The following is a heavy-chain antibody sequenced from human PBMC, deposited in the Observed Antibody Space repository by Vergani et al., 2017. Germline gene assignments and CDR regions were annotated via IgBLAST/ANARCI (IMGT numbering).Heavy chain of an antibody. Sequence: QLQLQESGPGLVKPSQTLSLTCTVSGGSISSGSYYWSWIRQPAGKGLEWIGRIYTSGSTNYNPSLKSRVTISVDTSKNQFSLKLSSVTAADTAVYYCAREGSMIVVEDAFDIWGQGTMVTVSS. J-gene: IGHJ3*02. D-gene: IGHD3-22*01. CDR3: AREGSMIVVEDAFDI. CDR2: IYTSGST. CDR1: GGSISSGSYY. V-gene: IGHV4-61*02.